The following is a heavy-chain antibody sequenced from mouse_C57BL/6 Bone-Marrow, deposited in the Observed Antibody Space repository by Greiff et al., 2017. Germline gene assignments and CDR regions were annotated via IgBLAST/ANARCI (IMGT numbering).Heavy chain of an antibody. D-gene: IGHD1-1*01. CDR3: AREGTTVDWYFDV. CDR2: IDPSDSYT. Sequence: VQLQQSGAELVMPGASVKLSCKASGYTFTSYWMHWVKQRPGQGLEWIGEIDPSDSYTNYNQKFKGKSTLTVDKSSSTAYMQLSRLTSEDSAVYYWAREGTTVDWYFDVWGTGTTVTVSS. J-gene: IGHJ1*03. V-gene: IGHV1-69*01. CDR1: GYTFTSYW.